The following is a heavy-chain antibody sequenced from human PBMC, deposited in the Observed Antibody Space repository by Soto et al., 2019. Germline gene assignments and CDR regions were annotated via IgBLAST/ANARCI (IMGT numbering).Heavy chain of an antibody. Sequence: SETLSLTCTVSGGPMSSGGYYWSWIRQHPGKGLEWIGYMYYRGNPYYNPSLKSQVTISVDTSKNQFSLKLSSVTAADTAVYYCARDASGYGYFDYWGPGTLVTVSS. D-gene: IGHD3-3*01. V-gene: IGHV4-31*01. J-gene: IGHJ4*02. CDR1: GGPMSSGGYY. CDR2: MYYRGNP. CDR3: ARDASGYGYFDY.